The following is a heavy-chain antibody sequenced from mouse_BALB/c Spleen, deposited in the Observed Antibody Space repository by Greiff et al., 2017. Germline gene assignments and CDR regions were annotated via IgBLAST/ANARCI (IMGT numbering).Heavy chain of an antibody. J-gene: IGHJ2*01. V-gene: IGHV5-6-5*01. Sequence: DVHLVESGGGLVKPGGSLKLSCAASGFTFSSYAMSWVRQTPEKRLEWVASISSGGSTYYPDSVKGRFTISRDNARNILYLQMSSLRSEDTAMYYCARGLNWDYFDYWGQGTTLTVSS. CDR1: GFTFSSYA. CDR2: ISSGGST. CDR3: ARGLNWDYFDY. D-gene: IGHD4-1*01.